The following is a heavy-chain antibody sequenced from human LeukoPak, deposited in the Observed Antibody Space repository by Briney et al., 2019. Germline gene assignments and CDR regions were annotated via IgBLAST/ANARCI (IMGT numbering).Heavy chain of an antibody. CDR3: ARGRSAELRYFDWLPYYYYYGMDV. CDR1: GYTFTSYD. D-gene: IGHD3-9*01. CDR2: MNPNSGNT. J-gene: IGHJ6*02. Sequence: GASVKVSCKASGYTFTSYDINWVRQATGQGLEWMGWMNPNSGNTGYAQKFQGRVTMTRNTSISTAYMELSSLRSEDTAVYYCARGRSAELRYFDWLPYYYYYGMDVWGQGTTVTVSS. V-gene: IGHV1-8*01.